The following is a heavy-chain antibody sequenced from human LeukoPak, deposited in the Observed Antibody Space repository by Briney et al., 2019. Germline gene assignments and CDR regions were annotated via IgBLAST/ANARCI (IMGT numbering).Heavy chain of an antibody. V-gene: IGHV1-8*03. CDR1: GYTFTSYD. Sequence: ASVKVSCKASGYTFTSYDINWVRQATGQGLEGRGWMNPNIVNTGYAQKLQGRGAITRNTSIRTAYMELSSLRSEDTAVYYCARASLSHYYDSSGYPHPFDYWGQGTLVTVSS. D-gene: IGHD3-22*01. CDR3: ARASLSHYYDSSGYPHPFDY. CDR2: MNPNIVNT. J-gene: IGHJ4*02.